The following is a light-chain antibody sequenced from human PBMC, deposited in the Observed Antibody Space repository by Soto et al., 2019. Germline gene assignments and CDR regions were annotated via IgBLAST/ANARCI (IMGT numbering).Light chain of an antibody. V-gene: IGKV1-39*01. CDR2: GAS. Sequence: DIRLTQSPASLSASVGDRVSITCRTSRSISRYLNWYHQKLGKAPKLLIYGASTLQGGVPSRFSGSGSGTDFTLTISGLQPEDFATYYCQESYSSPYFFGQGTKLEMK. J-gene: IGKJ2*01. CDR3: QESYSSPYF. CDR1: RSISRY.